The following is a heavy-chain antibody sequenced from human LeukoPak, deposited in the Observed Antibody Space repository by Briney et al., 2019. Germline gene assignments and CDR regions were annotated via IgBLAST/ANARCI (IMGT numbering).Heavy chain of an antibody. V-gene: IGHV3-23*01. J-gene: IGHJ4*02. D-gene: IGHD5-18*01. CDR2: ISGSGGST. CDR3: AKDLGTAMVPFDY. CDR1: GFTFSSYW. Sequence: GGSLRLSCAASGFTFSSYWMHWVRQAPGKGLEWVSAISGSGGSTYYADSVKGRFTISRDNSKNTLYLQMNSLRAEDTAVYYCAKDLGTAMVPFDYWGQGTLVTVSS.